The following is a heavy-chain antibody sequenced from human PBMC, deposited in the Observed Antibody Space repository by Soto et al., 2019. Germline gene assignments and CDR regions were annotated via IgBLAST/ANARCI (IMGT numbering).Heavy chain of an antibody. J-gene: IGHJ4*02. D-gene: IGHD1-26*01. CDR3: AKVEMWVDY. V-gene: IGHV3-23*01. Sequence: EVQLLESGGGLVQPGGSLRLSCAASGFTFSRYAMSWVRQAPGKGLEWVSLISGGGGSTYYADSVKGRFTISRDNSKNTMHLQMNSLRAEDTDVYYCAKVEMWVDYWGQGTLVTVSS. CDR2: ISGGGGST. CDR1: GFTFSRYA.